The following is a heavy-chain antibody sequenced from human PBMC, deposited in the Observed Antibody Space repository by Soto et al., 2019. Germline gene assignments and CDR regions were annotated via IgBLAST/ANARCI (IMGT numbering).Heavy chain of an antibody. CDR3: ARDPLRRRGSAYHHHAMAV. Sequence: QVQLVQSGAEVKKPGSSVKVSCKASGGTFSSYGISWVRQAPGQGLEWVGGIIPIFGTTKNAQRFQDRVTITADDSTGTAYMAPNSLTFEDTAVYSCARDPLRRRGSAYHHHAMAVWCPGTTVTVSS. J-gene: IGHJ6*02. D-gene: IGHD3-3*01. CDR2: IIPIFGTT. CDR1: GGTFSSYG. V-gene: IGHV1-69*12.